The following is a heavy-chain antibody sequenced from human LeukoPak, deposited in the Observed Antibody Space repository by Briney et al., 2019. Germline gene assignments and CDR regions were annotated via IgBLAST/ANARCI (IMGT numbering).Heavy chain of an antibody. V-gene: IGHV1-69*13. CDR3: ARVGSGTDFDY. Sequence: EASVKVSCKASGYTFTGYYMHWVRQAPGQGLEWMGGIIPIFGTANYAQKFQGRVTITADESTSTAYMELSSLRSEDTAVYYCARVGSGTDFDYWGQGTLVTVSS. CDR1: GYTFTGYY. J-gene: IGHJ4*02. D-gene: IGHD3-10*01. CDR2: IIPIFGTA.